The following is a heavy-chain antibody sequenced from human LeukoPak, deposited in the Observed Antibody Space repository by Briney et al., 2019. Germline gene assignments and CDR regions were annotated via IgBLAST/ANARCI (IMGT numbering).Heavy chain of an antibody. CDR3: TRGGRGGYYYYYYMDV. D-gene: IGHD3-10*01. Sequence: PWGSLRLSCTASGFTFGDYAMSWVRQAPGKGLEWVGFIRSKAYGGATEYAASVKGTFTISRDDSKRIAYLQMNSLKTEDTAVYYCTRGGRGGYYYYYYMDVWGKGTTVTISS. CDR2: IRSKAYGGAT. J-gene: IGHJ6*03. V-gene: IGHV3-49*04. CDR1: GFTFGDYA.